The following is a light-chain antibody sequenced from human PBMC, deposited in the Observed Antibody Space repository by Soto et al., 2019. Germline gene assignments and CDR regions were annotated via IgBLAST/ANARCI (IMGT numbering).Light chain of an antibody. CDR1: SSDVGGYNY. CDR2: DVS. J-gene: IGLJ1*01. Sequence: QSALTQPRSVSGSPGQSVTISCTGTSSDVGGYNYVSWYQQHPGKAPKLMIYDVSTRPSGVPDRFSDSKSGNTASLTISGLQAEDEDDYYCCSYAGSDNHVFGTGTKLTVL. V-gene: IGLV2-11*01. CDR3: CSYAGSDNHV.